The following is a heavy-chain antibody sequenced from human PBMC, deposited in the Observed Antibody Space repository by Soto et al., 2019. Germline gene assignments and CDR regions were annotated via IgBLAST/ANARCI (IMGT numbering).Heavy chain of an antibody. CDR2: ISYDGSNK. J-gene: IGHJ5*02. D-gene: IGHD6-6*01. CDR1: GFTFSSYA. CDR3: ARDSDNYYSSSSLNWFDP. Sequence: PVGSLRLSCAASGFTFSSYAMHWVRQAPGKGLEWVAVISYDGSNKYYADSVKGRFTISRDNSKNTLYLQMNSLRAEDTAVYYCARDSDNYYSSSSLNWFDPWGQGTLVT. V-gene: IGHV3-30-3*01.